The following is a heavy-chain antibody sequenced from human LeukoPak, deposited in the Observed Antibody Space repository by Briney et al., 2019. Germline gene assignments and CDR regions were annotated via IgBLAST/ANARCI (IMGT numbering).Heavy chain of an antibody. V-gene: IGHV1-24*01. CDR2: FDPEDGET. CDR3: ATVTVGGLRYFDWLYGDWFDP. D-gene: IGHD3-9*01. CDR1: GYTLTELS. Sequence: ASVKVSCKVSGYTLTELSMHWVRQAPGKGLEWMGGFDPEDGETIYAQKFQGRVTMTEDTSTDTAYMELSSLRSEDTAVYYCATVTVGGLRYFDWLYGDWFDPWGQGTLVTVSS. J-gene: IGHJ5*02.